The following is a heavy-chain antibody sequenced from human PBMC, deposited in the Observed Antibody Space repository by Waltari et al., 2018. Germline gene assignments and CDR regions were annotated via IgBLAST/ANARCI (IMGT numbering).Heavy chain of an antibody. CDR3: ARADIVVVPAAPTVFRWFDP. CDR1: GDSVSSNSAD. V-gene: IGHV6-1*01. Sequence: QVQLQQSGPGLVKPSQTLSLTCAISGDSVSSNSADWNWNRQSPSNALEWLGRTYYRSKWYNDYAVSVKSRITINPDTSKNQFSLQLNSVTPEDTAVYYCARADIVVVPAAPTVFRWFDPWGQGTLVTVSS. CDR2: TYYRSKWYN. J-gene: IGHJ5*02. D-gene: IGHD2-2*01.